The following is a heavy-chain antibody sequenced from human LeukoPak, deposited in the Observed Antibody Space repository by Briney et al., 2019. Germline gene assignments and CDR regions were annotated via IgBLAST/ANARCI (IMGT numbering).Heavy chain of an antibody. D-gene: IGHD3-22*01. CDR1: GYTFTSYY. J-gene: IGHJ3*02. V-gene: IGHV1-24*01. CDR2: FDPEDGET. Sequence: GASVKVSCKASGYTFTSYYMHWVRQAPGKGLEWMGGFDPEDGETIYAQKFQGRVTMTEDTSTDTAYMELSSLRSEDTAVYYCATEGPPQSHYYYDSSGYYGFDIWGQGTMVTVSS. CDR3: ATEGPPQSHYYYDSSGYYGFDI.